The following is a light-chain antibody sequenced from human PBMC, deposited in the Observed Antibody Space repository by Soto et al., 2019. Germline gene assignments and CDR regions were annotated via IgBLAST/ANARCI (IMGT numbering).Light chain of an antibody. CDR2: LGS. J-gene: IGKJ4*01. CDR3: MQALQTLLT. Sequence: DIVMTQSPLSLPVTPGEPASISCRSSQSLLHSNGYNYLDWYLQKPGQSPQLLIYLGSNRASGVPDRFSGSGSGTDFTLKISRVEAEDVGVYYCMQALQTLLTFGGGKKVEIK. V-gene: IGKV2-28*01. CDR1: QSLLHSNGYNY.